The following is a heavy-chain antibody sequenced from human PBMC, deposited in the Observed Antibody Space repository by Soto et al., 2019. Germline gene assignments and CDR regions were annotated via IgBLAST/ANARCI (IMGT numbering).Heavy chain of an antibody. D-gene: IGHD1-26*01. V-gene: IGHV1-18*01. CDR3: AGVVTCVVGATAWKY. J-gene: IGHJ4*02. CDR2: INAYNGNT. Sequence: ASVKVSCKASGYRFTSYGIGWVRQAPGQGLEWMGWINAYNGNTNYAQNLQGRVTLTTDTSTSTAYMELRSLRSNDTAVYYCAGVVTCVVGATAWKYWGQGPL. CDR1: GYRFTSYG.